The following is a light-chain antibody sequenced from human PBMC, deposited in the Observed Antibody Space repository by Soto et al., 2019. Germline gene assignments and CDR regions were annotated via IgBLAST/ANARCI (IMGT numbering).Light chain of an antibody. Sequence: EIVLTQSPGTLSLSPGERATLSCRASQSVRSNYLAWYQQRPGQAPRLLIYGASSRATGIPDRFSGSGSATDFTLTITRLEPEDFAVYYCQQYGSSPRTFGQGTKVDIK. CDR2: GAS. J-gene: IGKJ1*01. CDR3: QQYGSSPRT. CDR1: QSVRSNY. V-gene: IGKV3-20*01.